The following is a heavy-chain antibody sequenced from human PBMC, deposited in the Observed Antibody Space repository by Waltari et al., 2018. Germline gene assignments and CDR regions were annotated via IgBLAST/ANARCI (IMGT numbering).Heavy chain of an antibody. J-gene: IGHJ4*02. V-gene: IGHV4-4*02. Sequence: QVQLQESGPRLVKPSGTLSLTCGVSRGSPSNINLWNWIRQAPGGGLEWLGEIHRTGSSTYSPSLKSRLTVSVDRSNSQVSMKLKSVTAADTAVYFCATSSFVAVLDSWGRGTLVTVSS. CDR2: IHRTGSS. CDR1: RGSPSNINL. CDR3: ATSSFVAVLDS. D-gene: IGHD6-19*01.